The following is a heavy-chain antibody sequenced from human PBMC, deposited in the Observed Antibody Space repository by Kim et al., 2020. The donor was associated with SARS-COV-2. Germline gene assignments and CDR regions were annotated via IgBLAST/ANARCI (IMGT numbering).Heavy chain of an antibody. V-gene: IGHV3-66*01. Sequence: GGSLRLSCAASGLIVSGNYMSWVRHAPGKGLEWVSVIYSDGSTSYIDSGKGRFTISRDNSKNTLYLQMNSLRAEDTAVYYCARVYFINWFDPWGQGTLVTVSA. J-gene: IGHJ5*02. CDR3: ARVYFINWFDP. D-gene: IGHD1-26*01. CDR1: GLIVSGNY. CDR2: IYSDGST.